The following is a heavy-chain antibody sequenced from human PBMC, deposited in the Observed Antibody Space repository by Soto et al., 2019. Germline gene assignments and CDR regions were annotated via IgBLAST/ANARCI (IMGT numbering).Heavy chain of an antibody. CDR2: ISSSSSYI. Sequence: EVQLVESGGGLVKPGGSLRLSCAASGFTFSSYSMNWVRQAPGKGLEWVASISSSSSYIYYADSVKGRFTIARDNAKNSLYLQMNSLRAEDTAVYYCARDPTIYRDDLGWFDPWGQGTLVTVSS. V-gene: IGHV3-21*01. J-gene: IGHJ5*02. CDR1: GFTFSSYS. CDR3: ARDPTIYRDDLGWFDP. D-gene: IGHD3-3*01.